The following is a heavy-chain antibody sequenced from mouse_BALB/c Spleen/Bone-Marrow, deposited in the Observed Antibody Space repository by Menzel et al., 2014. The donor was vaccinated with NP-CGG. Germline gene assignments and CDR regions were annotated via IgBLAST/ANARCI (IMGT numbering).Heavy chain of an antibody. D-gene: IGHD2-14*01. V-gene: IGHV5-12-2*01. CDR3: ARHGVRREWYFDV. CDR2: ISNGGGST. J-gene: IGHJ1*01. Sequence: EVKLVESGGGLVQPGGSLKLSCAASGFTFSRYTMPWVRQTPEKRLEWVAYISNGGGSTYYPDTDTVKGRFTISRDNAKNTLYLQMSSLKSEDTAMYYCARHGVRREWYFDVWGAGTTVTVSS. CDR1: GFTFSRYT.